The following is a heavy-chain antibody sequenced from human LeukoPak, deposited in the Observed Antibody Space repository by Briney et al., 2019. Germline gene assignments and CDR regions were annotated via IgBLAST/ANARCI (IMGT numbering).Heavy chain of an antibody. D-gene: IGHD3-9*01. J-gene: IGHJ4*02. CDR1: GYTFTSYG. Sequence: ASVKVSCKASGYTFTSYGISWVRQAPGQGLEWMGWISVYNGNTNYAQKLQGRVTMTTDTSTSTAYMELRSLRSDDTAVYYCAREAGILTGCSFDYWGQGTLVTVSS. CDR2: ISVYNGNT. CDR3: AREAGILTGCSFDY. V-gene: IGHV1-18*04.